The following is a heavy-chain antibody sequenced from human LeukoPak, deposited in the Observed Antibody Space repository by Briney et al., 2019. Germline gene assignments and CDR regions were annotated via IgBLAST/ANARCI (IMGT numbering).Heavy chain of an antibody. J-gene: IGHJ5*02. Sequence: PGGSLRLSCAASGFPFSSNAMTWVRQAPGKGLECVSAITGDATTTYYADSVRGRFTISRDNSKNTLYLQMNSLRAEDTAVYYCASRGSLPYNWFDPWGQGTLVTVSS. CDR3: ASRGSLPYNWFDP. V-gene: IGHV3-23*01. CDR2: ITGDATTT. D-gene: IGHD2-15*01. CDR1: GFPFSSNA.